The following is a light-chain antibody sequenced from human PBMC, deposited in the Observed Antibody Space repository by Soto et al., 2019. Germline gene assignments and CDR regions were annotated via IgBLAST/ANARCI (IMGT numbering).Light chain of an antibody. CDR3: QHYGSSLFT. Sequence: EIVLTQSPGTLSLSPGERATLSCRASQSVSSSYLAWYQQKPGQAPRLLIYGASSRATGIPDRFSGSGSGTEFTLTISRLEPEDFVVYYCQHYGSSLFTFGPGTKVDIK. J-gene: IGKJ3*01. CDR2: GAS. V-gene: IGKV3-20*01. CDR1: QSVSSSY.